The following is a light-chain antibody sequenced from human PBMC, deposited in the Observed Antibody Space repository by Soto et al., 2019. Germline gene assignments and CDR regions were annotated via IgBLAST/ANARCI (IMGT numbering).Light chain of an antibody. CDR3: QQYNSYSGT. Sequence: DIQMTQSPSTLSASVGDRVTITCRASQSISSWLAWYQQKPGQAPKLLIYDASSLESGVPPRFSGSGSGTEFTLTISSLQPDDFATYYCQQYNSYSGTFGQGTKVEIK. V-gene: IGKV1-5*01. J-gene: IGKJ1*01. CDR2: DAS. CDR1: QSISSW.